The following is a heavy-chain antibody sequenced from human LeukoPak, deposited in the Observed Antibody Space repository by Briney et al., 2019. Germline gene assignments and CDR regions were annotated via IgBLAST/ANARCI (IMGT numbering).Heavy chain of an antibody. J-gene: IGHJ4*02. Sequence: GGSLRLSCATSGFTFSSYVMSWVRRAPGKGLEWVSSISASGGSTYYADSVKGRFTISRDNSKNTLYLQMNSLRAEDTAVYYCARSDSFDFWGQGTLVTVSS. CDR3: ARSDSFDF. CDR1: GFTFSSYV. V-gene: IGHV3-23*01. CDR2: ISASGGST.